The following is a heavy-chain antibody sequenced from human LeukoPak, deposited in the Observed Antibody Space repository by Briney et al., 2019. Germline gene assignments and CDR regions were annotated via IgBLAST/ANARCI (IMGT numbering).Heavy chain of an antibody. CDR3: ATEYHYYNNY. D-gene: IGHD3-10*01. CDR1: GFTFSDAW. CDR2: IKSKTVGGAT. J-gene: IGHJ4*02. Sequence: GGSLRLSCAASGFTFSDAWMSWVRQAQGEGLEWVGRIKSKTVGGATDYAESVKGRFTISRDDSKNMLYMEMNRVKPEDTAVYYCATEYHYYNNYWGQGTLVSVSS. V-gene: IGHV3-15*01.